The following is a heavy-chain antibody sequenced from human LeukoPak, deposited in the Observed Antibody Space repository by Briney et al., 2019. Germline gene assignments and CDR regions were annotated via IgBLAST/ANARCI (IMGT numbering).Heavy chain of an antibody. V-gene: IGHV3-23*01. CDR2: ISGSGGST. J-gene: IGHJ1*01. D-gene: IGHD1-26*01. Sequence: GGSLRLSCAASGFTFSSYAMSWVRQAPGKGLEWVSAISGSGGSTYYADSVKGRFTISRDNSKNTLYLQMNSLRAEDPAVYYFAKDGLMGYSGSPRRYFQHWGQGTLVTVSS. CDR1: GFTFSSYA. CDR3: AKDGLMGYSGSPRRYFQH.